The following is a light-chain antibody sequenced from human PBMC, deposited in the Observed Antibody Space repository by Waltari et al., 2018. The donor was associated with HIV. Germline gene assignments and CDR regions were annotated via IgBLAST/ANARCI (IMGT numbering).Light chain of an antibody. CDR1: QSISTNY. CDR2: GAS. Sequence: GTLSLSPGERATLSCRASQSISTNYLAWYQQKPGQAPRLLIYGASSRATGIPDRFSGGGSGTDFTLTISRLEPEDFAVYYCQQYNKSPYTFGQGTKLDIK. CDR3: QQYNKSPYT. V-gene: IGKV3-20*01. J-gene: IGKJ2*01.